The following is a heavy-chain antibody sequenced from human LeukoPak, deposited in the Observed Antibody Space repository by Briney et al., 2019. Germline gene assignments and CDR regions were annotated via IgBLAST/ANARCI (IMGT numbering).Heavy chain of an antibody. D-gene: IGHD3-22*01. CDR1: GGSISSSIYY. CDR2: IYYSGST. CDR3: ARELYYEHAFDI. V-gene: IGHV4-39*07. J-gene: IGHJ3*02. Sequence: PSETLSLTCTVSGGSISSSIYYWGWIRQSPGKGLEWIGSIYYSGSTNYNPSLKSRVTMSVDTSKNQFSLKLSSVTAADTAVYYCARELYYEHAFDIWGQGTMVTVSS.